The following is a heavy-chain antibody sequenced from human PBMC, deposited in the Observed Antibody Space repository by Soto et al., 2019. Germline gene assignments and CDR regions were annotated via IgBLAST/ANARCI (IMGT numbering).Heavy chain of an antibody. Sequence: QVQLQESGPGLVKPSETLSLSCTVSGGSISSYYWSWFRQSPGKRMEWIGYVHHSWGSSYNPSLQSRVAISLDTSKIQSSLKVTSVTATDTAVYYCSRQGFGPLHGLVDVWGQGTTVTGSS. D-gene: IGHD3-10*01. J-gene: IGHJ6*02. CDR1: GGSISSYY. CDR3: SRQGFGPLHGLVDV. CDR2: VHHSWGS. V-gene: IGHV4-59*08.